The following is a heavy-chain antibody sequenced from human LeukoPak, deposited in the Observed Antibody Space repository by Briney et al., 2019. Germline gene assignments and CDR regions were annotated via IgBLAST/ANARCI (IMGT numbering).Heavy chain of an antibody. J-gene: IGHJ4*02. D-gene: IGHD5-18*01. Sequence: PGGSLRLSCAASGFTFSSYGMHWVRQAPGKGLEWVAVISYDGSNKYYADSVKGRFTISRDNSKNTLYLQMNSLRAEDTAVYYCAKAYAYSYGPVGYWGQGTLVTVSS. CDR3: AKAYAYSYGPVGY. CDR2: ISYDGSNK. CDR1: GFTFSSYG. V-gene: IGHV3-30*18.